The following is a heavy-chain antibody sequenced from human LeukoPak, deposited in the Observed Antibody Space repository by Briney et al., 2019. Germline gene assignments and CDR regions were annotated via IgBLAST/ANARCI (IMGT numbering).Heavy chain of an antibody. J-gene: IGHJ5*02. CDR2: IYYSGST. D-gene: IGHD6-13*01. CDR1: GGSISSSSYY. CDR3: ARQLTAAGNWFDP. Sequence: SDTLSLTCTVSGGSISSSSYYWGWVRQPPGKGLEWIGSIYYSGSTCYNASRKSRVTISVATSKTQFSLKLTSVTAADTAVYYCARQLTAAGNWFDPWGQGTLVTVSS. V-gene: IGHV4-39*01.